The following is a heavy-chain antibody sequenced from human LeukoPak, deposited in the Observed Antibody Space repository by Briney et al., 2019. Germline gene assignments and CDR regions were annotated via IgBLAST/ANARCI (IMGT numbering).Heavy chain of an antibody. CDR2: IKPDGTEK. V-gene: IGHV3-7*01. CDR1: GFTFSSYA. CDR3: ARGGNSSWDY. Sequence: QAGGSLRLSCAASGFTFSSYAMSWVRQAPGKGLEWVANIKPDGTEKYYVDSLKGRFTISRDNTKNSLYLQMSSLRVEDTAVYYCARGGNSSWDYWGQGALVTVSS. J-gene: IGHJ4*02. D-gene: IGHD6-6*01.